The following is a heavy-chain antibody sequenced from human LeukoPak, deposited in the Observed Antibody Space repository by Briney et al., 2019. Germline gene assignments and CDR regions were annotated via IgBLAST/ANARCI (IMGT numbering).Heavy chain of an antibody. CDR2: IYTSGST. CDR1: GGSISSYY. V-gene: IGHV4-4*07. D-gene: IGHD3-9*01. J-gene: IGHJ4*02. Sequence: SETLSLTCTVSGGSISSYYWSWIRQPAGKGLEWIGRIYTSGSTNYNPSLKSRVTMSVDTSKNQFSLKLSSVTAADTAVYYCARGGAASVLRYFDWSGTSPAFFDYWGQGTLVTVSS. CDR3: ARGGAASVLRYFDWSGTSPAFFDY.